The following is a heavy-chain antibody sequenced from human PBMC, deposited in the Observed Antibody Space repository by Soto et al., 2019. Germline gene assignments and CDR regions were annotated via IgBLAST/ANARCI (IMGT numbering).Heavy chain of an antibody. V-gene: IGHV4-59*11. J-gene: IGHJ5*02. CDR2: IYYSGST. CDR1: GGSFTRLY. D-gene: IGHD6-13*01. Sequence: LETLCLTCTVSGGSFTRLYGPCIRQSPGKGLEWIGHIYYSGSTKYNPSLKSRVMISIDTSKNHFSLRLTSVTAADTAVYYCARDLIAAAGWFDPWGQGTLVTVSS. CDR3: ARDLIAAAGWFDP.